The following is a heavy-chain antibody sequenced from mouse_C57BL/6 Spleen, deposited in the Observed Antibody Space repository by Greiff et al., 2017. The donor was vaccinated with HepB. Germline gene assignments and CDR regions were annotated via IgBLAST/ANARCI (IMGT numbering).Heavy chain of an antibody. CDR2: IYPGSGST. Sequence: QVQLKQPGAELVKPGASVKMSCKASGYTFTSYWITWVKQRPGQGLEWIGDIYPGSGSTNYNEKFKSKATLTVDTSSSTAYMQLSSLTSEDSAVYYCARWGLLLRSPYYAMDYWGQGTSVTVAS. D-gene: IGHD1-1*01. CDR1: GYTFTSYW. V-gene: IGHV1-55*01. J-gene: IGHJ4*01. CDR3: ARWGLLLRSPYYAMDY.